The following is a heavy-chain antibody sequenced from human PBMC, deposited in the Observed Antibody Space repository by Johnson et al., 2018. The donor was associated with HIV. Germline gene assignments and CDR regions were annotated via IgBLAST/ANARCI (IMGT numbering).Heavy chain of an antibody. CDR3: AKEATDSAFDI. CDR1: GFTFSSYD. V-gene: IGHV3-13*01. Sequence: EVQVVESGGGLVQPGGSLRLSCAASGFTFSSYDMHWVRQATGKGLEWVSAIGTAGDTYYPGSVKGRFTIYRENAKNSLYLQMNSLRAEDTALYYCAKEATDSAFDIWGQGTMVTVSS. D-gene: IGHD1-14*01. CDR2: IGTAGDT. J-gene: IGHJ3*02.